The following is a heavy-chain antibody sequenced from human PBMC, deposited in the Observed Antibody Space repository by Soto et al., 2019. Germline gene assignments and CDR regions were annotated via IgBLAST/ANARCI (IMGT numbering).Heavy chain of an antibody. CDR3: ARDKALSLSGYAVPYGMDV. CDR2: IYTSGST. V-gene: IGHV4-4*07. J-gene: IGHJ6*02. D-gene: IGHD5-12*01. Sequence: PSETLSLTCTVSGGSISSYYWSWIRQPAGKGLEWIGRIYTSGSTNYNPSLKSRVTMSVDTCKNQFSLKLSSVTAADTAVYYCARDKALSLSGYAVPYGMDVWGQGTTVTVS. CDR1: GGSISSYY.